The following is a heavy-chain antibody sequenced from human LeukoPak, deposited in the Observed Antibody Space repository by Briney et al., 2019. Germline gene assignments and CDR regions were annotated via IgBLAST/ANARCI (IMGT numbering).Heavy chain of an antibody. CDR2: IFSSDPTT. Sequence: GSLRLSCAASGFTFSDSYMGWIRQAPGKGLEWVSYIFSSDPTTHYADSVKGRFTISRDNAKKSLYLQMNSLRAEDTAVYYCARALSVTGYYQGFDYWGQGNLVTASS. CDR3: ARALSVTGYYQGFDY. D-gene: IGHD3-9*01. V-gene: IGHV3-11*01. CDR1: GFTFSDSY. J-gene: IGHJ4*02.